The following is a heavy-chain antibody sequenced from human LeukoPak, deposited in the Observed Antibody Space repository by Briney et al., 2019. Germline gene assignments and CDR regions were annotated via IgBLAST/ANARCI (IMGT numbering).Heavy chain of an antibody. V-gene: IGHV3-23*01. D-gene: IGHD3-3*01. CDR2: ISGSGGST. CDR3: ANQREYYTRSDGFDI. J-gene: IGHJ3*02. Sequence: GGSLRLSCAASGFTLRTYAMSWVRQAPGKGLEWVSAISGSGGSTYYTDSVKGRFTISRDNSKNTLYLQMNSLRAEDTAVYYCANQREYYTRSDGFDIWGQGTMVTVSS. CDR1: GFTLRTYA.